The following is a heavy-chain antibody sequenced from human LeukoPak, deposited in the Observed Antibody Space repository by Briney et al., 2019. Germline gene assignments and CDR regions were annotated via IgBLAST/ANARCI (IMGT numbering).Heavy chain of an antibody. CDR1: GGSFSGYY. CDR2: INHSGST. Sequence: SETLSLTCAVYGGSFSGYYWSWIRQPPGKGLEWIGEINHSGSTNYNPSLKSRVTISVDTSKNQFSLKLSSVTAADTAVYYCARVPGSGSYLYWGQGTLVTVSS. D-gene: IGHD3-10*01. J-gene: IGHJ4*02. CDR3: ARVPGSGSYLY. V-gene: IGHV4-34*01.